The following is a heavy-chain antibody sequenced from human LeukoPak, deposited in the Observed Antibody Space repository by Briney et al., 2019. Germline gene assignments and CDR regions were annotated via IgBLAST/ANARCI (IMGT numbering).Heavy chain of an antibody. J-gene: IGHJ4*02. V-gene: IGHV3-23*01. CDR1: EFTFSIYA. CDR3: AKDRPNYFGTNGHYYRRDGDF. D-gene: IGHD3-22*01. CDR2: ITSTGEST. Sequence: GGSLRLSCAASEFTFSIYAMSWVRQAPGRGLEWVASITSTGESTWYAGSVKGRFTISRDNSKYTVYLQMNSLRAEDTAIYYCAKDRPNYFGTNGHYYRRDGDFWGQGTLVTVSS.